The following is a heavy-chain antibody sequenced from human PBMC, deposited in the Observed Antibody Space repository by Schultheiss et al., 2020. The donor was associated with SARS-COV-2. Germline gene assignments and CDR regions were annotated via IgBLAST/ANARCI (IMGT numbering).Heavy chain of an antibody. CDR2: IYSGGST. CDR1: GFTVSSNY. J-gene: IGHJ2*01. Sequence: SCAASGFTVSSNYMSWVRQAPGKGLEWVSVIYSGGSTYYADSVKGRFTISRDNSKNTLYLQMNSLRAEDTAVYYCARGHDYYWYFDLWGRDTLVTVSS. V-gene: IGHV3-66*01. CDR3: ARGHDYYWYFDL. D-gene: IGHD4/OR15-4a*01.